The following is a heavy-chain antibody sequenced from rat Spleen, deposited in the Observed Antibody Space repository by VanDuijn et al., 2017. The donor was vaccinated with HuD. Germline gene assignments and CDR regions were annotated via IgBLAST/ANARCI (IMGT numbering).Heavy chain of an antibody. Sequence: QVQLKESGPGLVQPSQTLSLTCTVSGFSISSYGVIWVRQPTGKGLEWMGVIWTGGSTDYNSALKSRLSISRDTSKSQVFLKRNSLQTGDTAMYFCARQDYGYGGFDYWGQGVMVTVSS. CDR2: IWTGGST. V-gene: IGHV2-16*01. J-gene: IGHJ2*01. D-gene: IGHD1-7*01. CDR1: GFSISSYG. CDR3: ARQDYGYGGFDY.